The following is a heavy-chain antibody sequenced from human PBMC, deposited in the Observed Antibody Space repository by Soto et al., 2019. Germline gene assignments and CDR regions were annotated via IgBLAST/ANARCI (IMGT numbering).Heavy chain of an antibody. V-gene: IGHV1-69*13. CDR1: GGTFSSYA. CDR2: IIPIFGTA. J-gene: IGHJ6*02. Sequence: SVKVSCKASGGTFSSYAISWVRQAPGQGLEWMGGIIPIFGTANYAQKFQGRVTITADESTSTAYMELSSLRSEDTAVYYCARPDRQLVRYYYYGMDVWGQGTTVTVSS. D-gene: IGHD6-13*01. CDR3: ARPDRQLVRYYYYGMDV.